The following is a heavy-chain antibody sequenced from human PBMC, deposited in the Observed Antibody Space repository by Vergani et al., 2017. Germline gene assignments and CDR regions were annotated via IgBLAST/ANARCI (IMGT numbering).Heavy chain of an antibody. V-gene: IGHV3-21*04. D-gene: IGHD3-22*01. CDR3: ARKHISNYYDSSGYYYMGYYYGMDV. CDR1: GFTFSSYS. Sequence: EVQLVESGGGLVKPGGSLRLSCAASGFTFSSYSMNWVRQAPGKGLEWVSSISSSSSYIYYADSVKGRFTISRDNAKNSLYLQMNSLRAEDTAVYYFARKHISNYYDSSGYYYMGYYYGMDVWGQGTTVTVSS. J-gene: IGHJ6*02. CDR2: ISSSSSYI.